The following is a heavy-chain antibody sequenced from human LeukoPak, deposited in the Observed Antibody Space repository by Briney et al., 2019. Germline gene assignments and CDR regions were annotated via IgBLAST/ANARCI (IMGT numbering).Heavy chain of an antibody. D-gene: IGHD3-9*01. V-gene: IGHV3-23*01. CDR1: GFTFSNYA. Sequence: GGSLRLSCAVSGFTFSNYAMSWVREAPGKGLGWVSAITGSGGNTYSADSVKGGFTLSRDTSKNTRYLQMNSLRDEDTAVYYCAKWGDFDVLTGYYVPDFWGQGTLVTVSS. CDR3: AKWGDFDVLTGYYVPDF. J-gene: IGHJ4*02. CDR2: ITGSGGNT.